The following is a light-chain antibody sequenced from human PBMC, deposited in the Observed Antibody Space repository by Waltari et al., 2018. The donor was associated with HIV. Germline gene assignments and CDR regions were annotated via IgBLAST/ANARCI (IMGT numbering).Light chain of an antibody. CDR1: SGHSSYS. Sequence: QPVLTQSSSASASLRSSVKPTCTLSSGHSSYSIAWPKPQPGKAPRYLMKIEGSGSYNKGSGVPDRFSGSSSGADCYLTISNLQSEDEADYYCETWDSNTRVFGGGTKLTVL. V-gene: IGLV4-60*03. J-gene: IGLJ3*02. CDR3: ETWDSNTRV. CDR2: IEGSGSY.